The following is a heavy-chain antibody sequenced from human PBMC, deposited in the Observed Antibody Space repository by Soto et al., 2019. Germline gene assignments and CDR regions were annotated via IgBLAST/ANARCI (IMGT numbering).Heavy chain of an antibody. J-gene: IGHJ4*02. CDR3: AKALGELSPESFDY. Sequence: QVQLVESGGGVVQPGRSLRLSCAASGFTFSSYAMHWVRQAPGKRLEWVAIMSYDGNNQYYADSVKGRFTISRDNFKNTLYLQMNSLRAEDTAVYYCAKALGELSPESFDYWGQGILVTVSS. CDR2: MSYDGNNQ. D-gene: IGHD3-16*02. CDR1: GFTFSSYA. V-gene: IGHV3-30*18.